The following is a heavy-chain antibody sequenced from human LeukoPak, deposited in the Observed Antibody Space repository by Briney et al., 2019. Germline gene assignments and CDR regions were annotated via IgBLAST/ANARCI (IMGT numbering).Heavy chain of an antibody. D-gene: IGHD2-8*01. Sequence: ASVKVSCKASGYNFISYYMHWVRQAPGQGLEWMGIINPSGGSTSYAQKFQDRVTMTRDTSTSTVYMELSSLKSEDTAVYYCAREDVVLVDAIRYYYGMDVWGQGTTVTVS. CDR2: INPSGGST. CDR1: GYNFISYY. V-gene: IGHV1-46*01. J-gene: IGHJ6*02. CDR3: AREDVVLVDAIRYYYGMDV.